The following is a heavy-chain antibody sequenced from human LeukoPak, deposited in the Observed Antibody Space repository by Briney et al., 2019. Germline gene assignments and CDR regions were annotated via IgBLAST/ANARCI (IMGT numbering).Heavy chain of an antibody. CDR2: INHSGST. CDR3: ARGLGSSTSYYYYYGMDV. Sequence: KSSETLSLTCAVYGGSFSGYYWSWIRQPPGKGLEWTGEINHSGSTNYNPSLKSRVTISVDTSKNQLSLKLSSVTAADTAVYYCARGLGSSTSYYYYYGMDVWGQGTTVTVSS. D-gene: IGHD2-2*01. J-gene: IGHJ6*02. V-gene: IGHV4-34*01. CDR1: GGSFSGYY.